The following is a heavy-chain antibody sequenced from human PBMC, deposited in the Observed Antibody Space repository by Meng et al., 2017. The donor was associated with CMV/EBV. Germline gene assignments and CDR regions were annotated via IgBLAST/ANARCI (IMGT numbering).Heavy chain of an antibody. V-gene: IGHV3-23*01. CDR3: AKDGCSSTSCYGWFDP. CDR1: GFTFSSYA. Sequence: GESLKISCAASGFTFSSYAMSWVRQAPGKGLEWVSAISGSGGSTYYADSVKGRFTISRDNSKNTLYLQMNSLRAEDTAVYYCAKDGCSSTSCYGWFDPWGQGTLVTVSS. CDR2: ISGSGGST. J-gene: IGHJ5*02. D-gene: IGHD2-2*01.